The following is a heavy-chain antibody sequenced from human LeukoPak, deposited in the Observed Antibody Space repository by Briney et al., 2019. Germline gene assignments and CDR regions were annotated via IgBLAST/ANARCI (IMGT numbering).Heavy chain of an antibody. V-gene: IGHV4-59*01. D-gene: IGHD5-18*01. Sequence: PSETLSLTCTVSGGSITSYSWSWIRQPPGKGLEWIGYIYYTGSTNYNPSLKSRVTISVDTSKNQFSLKLSSVTAADTAVYYCASADTAMVYFDYWGQGTLVTVSS. CDR3: ASADTAMVYFDY. J-gene: IGHJ4*02. CDR2: IYYTGST. CDR1: GGSITSYS.